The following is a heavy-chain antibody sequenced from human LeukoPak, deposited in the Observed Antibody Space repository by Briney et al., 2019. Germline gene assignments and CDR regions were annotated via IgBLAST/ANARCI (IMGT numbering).Heavy chain of an antibody. D-gene: IGHD3-10*01. Sequence: GESLKISCKGSGYSFTSYWIGWVRQMPGKGLEWMGIIYPGDSDTRYSPSFQGQVTISADKSISTAYLQWSSLKASDTAMYYCARRMVRGVINTWFDPWGQGTLVTVSS. V-gene: IGHV5-51*01. CDR2: IYPGDSDT. J-gene: IGHJ5*02. CDR1: GYSFTSYW. CDR3: ARRMVRGVINTWFDP.